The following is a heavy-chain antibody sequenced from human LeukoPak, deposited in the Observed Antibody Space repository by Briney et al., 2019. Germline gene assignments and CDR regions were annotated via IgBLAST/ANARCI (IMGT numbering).Heavy chain of an antibody. V-gene: IGHV3-15*01. CDR1: GFTFSSYA. J-gene: IGHJ5*02. CDR2: IKCKNVGGAT. Sequence: GGSLRLSCVVSGFTFSSYAMNWVRQAPGKGLEWVGRIKCKNVGGATDYAAPVKGRFTISRDDSKNTVYLQMNSLKIEDTAVYYCTSHAAFDPWGQGTLVTVSS. CDR3: TSHAAFDP.